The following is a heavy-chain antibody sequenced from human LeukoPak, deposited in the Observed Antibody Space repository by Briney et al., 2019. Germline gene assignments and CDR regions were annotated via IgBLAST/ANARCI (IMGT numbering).Heavy chain of an antibody. V-gene: IGHV3-30-3*01. Sequence: GGSLRLSCAASGFTFSSYAMHWVRQAPGKGLEWVAVISYDGSNKYYADSVKGRFTISRDNSKNTLYLQMNSLRAEDTAVYYCARDGWFGELSAFDHWGQGTLVTVSS. CDR3: ARDGWFGELSAFDH. J-gene: IGHJ4*02. D-gene: IGHD3-10*01. CDR1: GFTFSSYA. CDR2: ISYDGSNK.